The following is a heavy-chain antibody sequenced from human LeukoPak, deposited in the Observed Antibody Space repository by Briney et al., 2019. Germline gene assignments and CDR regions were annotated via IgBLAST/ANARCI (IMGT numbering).Heavy chain of an antibody. CDR1: GGSISSYY. V-gene: IGHV4-59*13. Sequence: SETLSLTGTVSGGSISSYYWSWIRQPPGKGPEYIGCFYNSGSTNYNPSLASRVAISVDTSRNQISLRLSSVTAADTAVYFCAGARTWLAFDYWGQGSLVTVYS. D-gene: IGHD3-22*01. J-gene: IGHJ4*02. CDR2: FYNSGST. CDR3: AGARTWLAFDY.